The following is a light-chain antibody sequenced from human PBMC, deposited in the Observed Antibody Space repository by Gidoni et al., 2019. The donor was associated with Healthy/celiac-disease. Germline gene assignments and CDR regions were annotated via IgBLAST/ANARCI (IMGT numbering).Light chain of an antibody. J-gene: IGKJ2*01. CDR3: QQYGSSPYT. CDR1: HSVSSSY. CDR2: GAS. Sequence: ILLTLSPGTLSLSPGERATLACRASHSVSSSYLAWYQQKPGQAPRLLSYGASSRATGIPERLSGSGSGTDFTLTISRLEPEDFAVYYCQQYGSSPYTFGQGTKLEIK. V-gene: IGKV3-20*01.